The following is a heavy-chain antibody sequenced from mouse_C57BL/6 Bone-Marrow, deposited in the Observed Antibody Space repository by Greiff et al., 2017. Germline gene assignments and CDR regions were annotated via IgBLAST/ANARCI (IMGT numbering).Heavy chain of an antibody. CDR2: IDPSDSET. CDR3: ARFYYSNPYSAMDY. J-gene: IGHJ4*01. V-gene: IGHV1-52*01. Sequence: QVQLQQPGAELVRPGSSVKLSCKASGYTFTSYWMHWVKQRPIQGLEWIGNIDPSDSETHYNQKFKDKATLTVDKSSSTAYMQLSSLTSEDSAVYYFARFYYSNPYSAMDYWGQGTSVTVSS. CDR1: GYTFTSYW. D-gene: IGHD2-5*01.